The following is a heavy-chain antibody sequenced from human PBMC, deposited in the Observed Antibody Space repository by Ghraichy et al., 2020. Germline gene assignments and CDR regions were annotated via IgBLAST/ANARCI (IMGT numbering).Heavy chain of an antibody. CDR1: GFTFSSYS. Sequence: GGSLRLSCAASGFTFSSYSMNWVRQAPGKGLEWVSYISSSSTIYYADSVKGRFTISRDNAKNSLYLQMNSLRDEDTAVYYCARDLGQQDYYGSGSTVDYWGQGTLVTVSS. V-gene: IGHV3-48*02. CDR3: ARDLGQQDYYGSGSTVDY. CDR2: ISSSSTI. D-gene: IGHD3-10*01. J-gene: IGHJ4*02.